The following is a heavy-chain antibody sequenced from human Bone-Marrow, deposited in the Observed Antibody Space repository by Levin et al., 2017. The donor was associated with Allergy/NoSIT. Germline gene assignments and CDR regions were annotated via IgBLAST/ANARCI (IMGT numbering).Heavy chain of an antibody. D-gene: IGHD4-23*01. V-gene: IGHV4-61*01. CDR3: ARGSYFGGLSFDC. CDR1: GGSVSSGSYY. Sequence: SETLSLTCTVSGGSVSSGSYYWSWIRQPPGKGLEWIAYIYHSGSTKYNPSLKSRVTISLDTYRNQISLWLTSLTAADTAVYYCARGSYFGGLSFDCWGKGTLVTVSS. CDR2: IYHSGST. J-gene: IGHJ4*02.